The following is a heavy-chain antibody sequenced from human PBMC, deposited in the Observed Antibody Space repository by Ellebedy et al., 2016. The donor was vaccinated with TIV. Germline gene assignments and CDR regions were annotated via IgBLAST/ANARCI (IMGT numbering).Heavy chain of an antibody. V-gene: IGHV1-18*01. CDR3: ARVSAVTAHFDH. Sequence: ASVKVSCKASGYRFDSYALTWVRESPGQGLEWMGWISTYNGKTNYAQNFQGRVTLTTDTSTSTAYMELRSLTSDDTAVYFCARVSAVTAHFDHWGQGSLVTVSS. CDR2: ISTYNGKT. CDR1: GYRFDSYA. D-gene: IGHD2-21*02. J-gene: IGHJ4*02.